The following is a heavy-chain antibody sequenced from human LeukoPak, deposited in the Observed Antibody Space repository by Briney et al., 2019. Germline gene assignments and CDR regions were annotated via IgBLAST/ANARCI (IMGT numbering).Heavy chain of an antibody. Sequence: GASVKVSCKASGYTFTGYYMHWVRQAPGQGLEWMGWINPNSGGTNYAQKFQGWVTMTRDTSTSTAYMELSRLRSDDTAVYYCARDLGDCSGGSCPYFDYWGQGTLVTVSS. D-gene: IGHD2-15*01. CDR2: INPNSGGT. V-gene: IGHV1-2*04. CDR1: GYTFTGYY. CDR3: ARDLGDCSGGSCPYFDY. J-gene: IGHJ4*02.